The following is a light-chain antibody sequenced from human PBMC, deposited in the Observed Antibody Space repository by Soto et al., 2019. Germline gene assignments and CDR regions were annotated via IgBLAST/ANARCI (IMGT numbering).Light chain of an antibody. V-gene: IGKV3-11*01. CDR3: QQLYSYPLT. CDR1: QSVSSY. J-gene: IGKJ4*01. Sequence: EIVLTQSPATLSLSPGERATLSCRASQSVSSYLAWYQQKPGQAPRLLIYDASNRATGIPARFSGSGSGTDFTLTISSLEPEDFAAYYCQQLYSYPLTFGGGTKVEIK. CDR2: DAS.